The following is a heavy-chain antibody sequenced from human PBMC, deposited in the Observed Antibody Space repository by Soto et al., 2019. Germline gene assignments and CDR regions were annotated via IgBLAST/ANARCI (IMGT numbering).Heavy chain of an antibody. CDR3: ARERYFDY. Sequence: EVQLVESGGGLVQPGGSLRLSCAASGFTVNSNYMSWVRQAPGKGLEWVSVIYSGGNTYYADSVKGRFTISRDSSKNTLDLQMNSLSAEDTAVYYCARERYFDYWGQGTLVTVAA. CDR2: IYSGGNT. CDR1: GFTVNSNY. J-gene: IGHJ4*02. V-gene: IGHV3-66*01.